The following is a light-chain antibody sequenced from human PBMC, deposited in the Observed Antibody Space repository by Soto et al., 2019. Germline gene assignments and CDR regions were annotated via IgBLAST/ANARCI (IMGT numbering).Light chain of an antibody. J-gene: IGKJ4*01. CDR2: AAS. Sequence: DIKMNKSSSALSAYVGDRVTITCLASQSISSYLNWYQQKPGKAPKLLIYAASSLQSGVPSRFSGSGSGRDFTLTISSLQPEDFATYYCQQSYSTPLAFGGGT. V-gene: IGKV1-39*01. CDR1: QSISSY. CDR3: QQSYSTPLA.